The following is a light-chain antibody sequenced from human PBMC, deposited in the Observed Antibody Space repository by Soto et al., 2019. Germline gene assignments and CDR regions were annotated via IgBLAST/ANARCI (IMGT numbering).Light chain of an antibody. CDR3: QQRDSWPLT. CDR2: DAS. CDR1: QSVGRT. V-gene: IGKV3-11*01. J-gene: IGKJ4*01. Sequence: EIVLTQSPATLSLSPGERATISCRASQSVGRTLAWFQQKPGQAPRLLIYDASNRATGIPARFTGSGSGTDFTLTIRSLEREDFAIYYCQQRDSWPLTFGGGTKVEIK.